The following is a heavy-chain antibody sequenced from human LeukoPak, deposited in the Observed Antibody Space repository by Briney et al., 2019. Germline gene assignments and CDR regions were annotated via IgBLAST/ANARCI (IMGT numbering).Heavy chain of an antibody. J-gene: IGHJ4*02. Sequence: GESLKISXKGSGYSFTSYWIGWVRQMPGKGLEWMGIIYPGDSDTIYSPSFQGQVTISADKSISTAYLQWSSLKASDTAMYYCATLGGDGYNYGYFDYWGQGTLVTVSS. D-gene: IGHD5-24*01. CDR1: GYSFTSYW. V-gene: IGHV5-51*01. CDR2: IYPGDSDT. CDR3: ATLGGDGYNYGYFDY.